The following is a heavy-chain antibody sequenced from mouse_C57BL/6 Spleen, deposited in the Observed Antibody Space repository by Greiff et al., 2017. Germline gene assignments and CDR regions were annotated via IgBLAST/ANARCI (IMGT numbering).Heavy chain of an antibody. Sequence: DVHLVESGGGLVKPGGSLKLSCAASGFTFSDYGMHWVRQAPEKGLEWVAYISSGSSTIYYADTVKGRFTISRDNAKNTLFLQLTSLRSEDTAMYYCAREADGYFDYWGQGTTLTVSS. CDR2: ISSGSSTI. CDR1: GFTFSDYG. CDR3: AREADGYFDY. D-gene: IGHD2-3*01. V-gene: IGHV5-17*01. J-gene: IGHJ2*01.